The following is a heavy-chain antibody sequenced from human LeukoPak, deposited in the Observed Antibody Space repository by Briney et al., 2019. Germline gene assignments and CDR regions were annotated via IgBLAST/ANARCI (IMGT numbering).Heavy chain of an antibody. J-gene: IGHJ3*02. CDR1: GGSFSGYY. D-gene: IGHD3-10*01. CDR3: ATTYTTGSYSDAFDI. CDR2: INHSGST. Sequence: SETLSLTCAVYGGSFSGYYWSWIRQPPGKGLEWIGEINHSGSTNYNPSLKSRVTISVDTSKNQFSLKLSSVTAADTAVYYCATTYTTGSYSDAFDIWGQGTMVTVSS. V-gene: IGHV4-34*01.